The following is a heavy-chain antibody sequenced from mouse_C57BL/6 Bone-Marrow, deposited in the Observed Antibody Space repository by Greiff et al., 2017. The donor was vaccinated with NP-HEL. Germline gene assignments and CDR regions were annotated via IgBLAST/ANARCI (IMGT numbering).Heavy chain of an antibody. D-gene: IGHD1-1*01. Sequence: VQLQQSGAELVRPGTSVKMSCKASGYTFTNYWIGWAKQRPGHGLEWIGDIYPGGGYTNYNEKFKGKATLTADQSSSTAYMQFSSLTSEDSAIYYCARGILRSGWYFDVWGTGTTVTVSS. J-gene: IGHJ1*03. CDR2: IYPGGGYT. CDR3: ARGILRSGWYFDV. CDR1: GYTFTNYW. V-gene: IGHV1-63*01.